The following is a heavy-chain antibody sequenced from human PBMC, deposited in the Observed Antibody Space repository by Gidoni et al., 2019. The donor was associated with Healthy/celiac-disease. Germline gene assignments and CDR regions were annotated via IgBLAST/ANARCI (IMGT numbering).Heavy chain of an antibody. CDR3: ARSPLLFPGYGGTPNWYFDL. Sequence: QVQLQESGPGLVKPSETLSLTCTVSGGSISSYYWSWIRQPPVKGLEWLGYIYYRGSTNYNPSLKSRVTISVDTSKNQFSLKLSSVTAADTAVYYCARSPLLFPGYGGTPNWYFDLWGRGTLVTVSS. CDR2: IYYRGST. J-gene: IGHJ2*01. D-gene: IGHD4-17*01. CDR1: GGSISSYY. V-gene: IGHV4-59*01.